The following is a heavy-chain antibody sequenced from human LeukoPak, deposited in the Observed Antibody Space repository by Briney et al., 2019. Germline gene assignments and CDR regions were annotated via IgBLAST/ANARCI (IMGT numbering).Heavy chain of an antibody. J-gene: IGHJ4*02. CDR2: ISAGGDRT. Sequence: GGSLRLSCAASGLTFSDHAMSWVRQTPAKGLESVSSISAGGDRTHYADSVKGRFTVSRDNSKNTLYLHMNSLRAEDTAVYFCAYLDSSGYYYGRLRYWGQGTPVTVSS. CDR1: GLTFSDHA. D-gene: IGHD3-22*01. V-gene: IGHV3-23*01. CDR3: AYLDSSGYYYGRLRY.